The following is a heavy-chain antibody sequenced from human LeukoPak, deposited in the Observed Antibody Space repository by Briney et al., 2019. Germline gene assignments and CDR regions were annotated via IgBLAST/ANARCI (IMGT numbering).Heavy chain of an antibody. CDR1: GDSISRSTYY. J-gene: IGHJ4*02. Sequence: SETLSLTCTVSGDSISRSTYYWAWIRQPPGKGLEWIGSVYYGRSPYFNPSLGSRATISVDTSKNHFSLKMSSVTAADTAVYYCARSSGTGTFSYWGQGTLVTVSS. V-gene: IGHV4-39*02. D-gene: IGHD6-25*01. CDR3: ARSSGTGTFSY. CDR2: VYYGRSP.